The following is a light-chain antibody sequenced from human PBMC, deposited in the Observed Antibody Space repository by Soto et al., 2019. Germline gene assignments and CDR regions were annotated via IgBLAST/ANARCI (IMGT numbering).Light chain of an antibody. CDR1: QGISSY. CDR2: AAS. J-gene: IGKJ3*01. CDR3: QQYYSYPPFT. V-gene: IGKV1-8*01. Sequence: AIRMTQSPSSLSASTGDRVTITCRASQGISSYLAWYQQKPGKDPKLLIYAASTLQSGVPSRFSGSGSGTDFTLTISCLQSEDFATYDGQQYYSYPPFTFGPGTKVDIK.